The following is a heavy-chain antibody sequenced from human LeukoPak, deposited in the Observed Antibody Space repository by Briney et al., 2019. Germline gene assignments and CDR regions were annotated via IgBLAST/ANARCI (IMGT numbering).Heavy chain of an antibody. CDR3: AKDLDSSGYYFDY. J-gene: IGHJ4*02. V-gene: IGHV3-23*01. D-gene: IGHD3-22*01. CDR2: ISGSGGST. CDR1: GFTFGSYA. Sequence: GGSLRLSCAASGFTFGSYAMSWVRQAPGKGLEWVSAISGSGGSTYYADSVKGRFTISRDNSKNTLYLQMNSLRAEDTAVYYCAKDLDSSGYYFDYWGQGTLVTVSS.